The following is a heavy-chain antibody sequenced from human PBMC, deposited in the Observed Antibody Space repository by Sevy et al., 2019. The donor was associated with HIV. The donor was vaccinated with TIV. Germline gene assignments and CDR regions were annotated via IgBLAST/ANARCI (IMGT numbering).Heavy chain of an antibody. CDR1: GFTLNDGW. CDR3: AADIPGLSRLIDY. J-gene: IGHJ4*02. CDR2: LQTKSGGGKI. V-gene: IGHV3-15*01. D-gene: IGHD2-2*01. Sequence: GGSLRLSCAASGFTLNDGWMSWVRQAPGKGLEWVGRLQTKSGGGKIEYAAPVKGRFTISADNSKSTLFLQMNSLKTEDTAIYYCAADIPGLSRLIDYWGQGTLVTVSS.